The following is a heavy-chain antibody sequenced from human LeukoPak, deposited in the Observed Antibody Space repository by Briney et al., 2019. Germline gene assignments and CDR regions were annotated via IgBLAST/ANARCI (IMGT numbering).Heavy chain of an antibody. CDR3: ARTTHQDAFDL. V-gene: IGHV1-69*13. CDR2: IIPIFGTA. D-gene: IGHD1-1*01. Sequence: SVKVSCKASGGTFSSYAISWVRQAPGQGLEWMGGIIPIFGTANYAQKFQGRVTITADESTSTAYLELSSLRSEDTAVDYGARTTHQDAFDLWGQGKMVTVSS. J-gene: IGHJ3*01. CDR1: GGTFSSYA.